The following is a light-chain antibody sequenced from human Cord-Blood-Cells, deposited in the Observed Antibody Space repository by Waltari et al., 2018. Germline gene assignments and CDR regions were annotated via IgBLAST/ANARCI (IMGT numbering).Light chain of an antibody. V-gene: IGLV7-43*01. CDR1: TAAVTSGYY. Sequence: QTVVTQEPSLTVSPVGTVTPTSSSSTAAVTSGYYPNWFQQKPGQAPRALIYSTSNKPPWTPARFSGSLLGGKAALTLSGVQPEDEAEYYCLLYYGGAQVFGGGTKLTVL. CDR3: LLYYGGAQV. J-gene: IGLJ3*02. CDR2: STS.